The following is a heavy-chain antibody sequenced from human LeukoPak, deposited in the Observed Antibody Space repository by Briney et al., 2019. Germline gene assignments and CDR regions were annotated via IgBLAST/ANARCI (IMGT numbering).Heavy chain of an antibody. CDR1: DDSISDYY. D-gene: IGHD3-16*01. J-gene: IGHJ4*02. Sequence: PSETLSLTCTVSDDSISDYYRGWIRQPPGKGLEWIGYFYNSGRSTCNPSLKSRVTISADTSKNHFSLKLNSVTTADTAVYYCTRGAGWLIDYWGQGILVTVSS. V-gene: IGHV4-59*01. CDR2: FYNSGRS. CDR3: TRGAGWLIDY.